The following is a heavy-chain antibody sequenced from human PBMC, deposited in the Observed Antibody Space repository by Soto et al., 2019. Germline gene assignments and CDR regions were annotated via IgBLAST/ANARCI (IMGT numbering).Heavy chain of an antibody. J-gene: IGHJ6*02. CDR3: ERQKGSSSSLYYYGMDV. V-gene: IGHV5-51*01. D-gene: IGHD6-13*01. CDR1: GYSFTSYW. Sequence: GESLKISCKGSGYSFTSYWIGWVRQMPGKGLEWMGIIYPGDSDTRYSPSFQGQVTISADKSISTAYLQWSSLKASDTAMYYCERQKGSSSSLYYYGMDVWGQGTTVTVSS. CDR2: IYPGDSDT.